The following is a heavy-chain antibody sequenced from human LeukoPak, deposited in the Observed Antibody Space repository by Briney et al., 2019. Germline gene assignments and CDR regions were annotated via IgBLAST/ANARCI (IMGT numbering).Heavy chain of an antibody. D-gene: IGHD1-26*01. Sequence: TLSLTCNVSGGSISSGSYYWSWIRQPAGKGLEWIGCIYTSGSTNYSPSLKSRVTISVDTSKNRFSLKLSSVTAADTAVYYCARVRGSYHDYWGQGTLVTVSS. CDR2: IYTSGST. V-gene: IGHV4-61*02. CDR3: ARVRGSYHDY. CDR1: GGSISSGSYY. J-gene: IGHJ4*02.